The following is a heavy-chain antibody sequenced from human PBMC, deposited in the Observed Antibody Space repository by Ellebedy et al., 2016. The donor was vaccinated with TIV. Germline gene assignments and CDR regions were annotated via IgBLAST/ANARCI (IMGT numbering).Heavy chain of an antibody. D-gene: IGHD4-23*01. CDR2: IYYSGGT. Sequence: SETLSLTCTVSGGSISSYYWSWIRQPPGKGLEWIGYIYYSGGTNYNPSLKSRVTISVDTSKNQFSLKLSSVTAADTAVYYCARDHTHDYGGNGWGMDVWGQGTTVTVSS. V-gene: IGHV4-59*01. CDR1: GGSISSYY. J-gene: IGHJ6*02. CDR3: ARDHTHDYGGNGWGMDV.